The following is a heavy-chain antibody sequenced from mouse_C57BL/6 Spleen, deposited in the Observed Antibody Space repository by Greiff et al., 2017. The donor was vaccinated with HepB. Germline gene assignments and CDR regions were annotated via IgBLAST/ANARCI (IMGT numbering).Heavy chain of an antibody. CDR3: ARGNMGAMDY. V-gene: IGHV7-3*01. Sequence: EVQVVESGGGLVQPGGSLSLSCAASGFTFTDYYMSWVRQPPGKALEWLGFIRNKANGYTTEYSASVKGRFTISRDKSQSILYLQMNALRAEDSATYYCARGNMGAMDYWGQGTSVTVSS. D-gene: IGHD1-1*02. CDR2: IRNKANGYTT. CDR1: GFTFTDYY. J-gene: IGHJ4*01.